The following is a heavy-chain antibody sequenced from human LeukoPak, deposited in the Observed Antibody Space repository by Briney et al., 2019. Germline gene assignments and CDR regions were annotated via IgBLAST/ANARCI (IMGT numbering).Heavy chain of an antibody. V-gene: IGHV3-23*01. CDR2: ISGSGGAT. J-gene: IGHJ4*02. Sequence: GGSLRLSCAASAFSFSRYAMSWVRQAPGKGLEWVSSISGSGGATYYADSVKGRFTVSRDNAKNSLYLQMNSLRAEDMALYYCAKESRGYSYGYLDYWGQGTLVTVSS. CDR1: AFSFSRYA. CDR3: AKESRGYSYGYLDY. D-gene: IGHD5-18*01.